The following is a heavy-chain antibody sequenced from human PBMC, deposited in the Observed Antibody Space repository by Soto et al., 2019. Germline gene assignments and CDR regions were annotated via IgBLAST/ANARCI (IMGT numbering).Heavy chain of an antibody. CDR2: INHSGST. V-gene: IGHV4-34*01. Sequence: PSETLSLTCAVYGGSFSGYYWSWIRQPPGKGLEWIGEINHSGSTNYNPSLKSRVTISVDTSKNQFSLKLSSVTAADTAVYYCAISLSSPGIAARPNHYYYYYGMDVWGQETTVTVSS. D-gene: IGHD6-6*01. CDR3: AISLSSPGIAARPNHYYYYYGMDV. J-gene: IGHJ6*02. CDR1: GGSFSGYY.